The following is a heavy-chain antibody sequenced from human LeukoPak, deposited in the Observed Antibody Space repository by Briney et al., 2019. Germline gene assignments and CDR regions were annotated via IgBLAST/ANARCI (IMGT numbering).Heavy chain of an antibody. CDR3: ARGAQNSTSYYDFWSGYYIPTSYYYYGMDV. CDR1: GYTFTSYD. CDR2: MNPNSGNT. Sequence: ASVKVSCKASGYTFTSYDINWVRPATGQGLEWMGWMNPNSGNTGYAQKFQGRVTMTRNTSISTAYMELSSLRSEDTAVYYCARGAQNSTSYYDFWSGYYIPTSYYYYGMDVWGQGTTVTVSS. J-gene: IGHJ6*02. D-gene: IGHD3-3*01. V-gene: IGHV1-8*01.